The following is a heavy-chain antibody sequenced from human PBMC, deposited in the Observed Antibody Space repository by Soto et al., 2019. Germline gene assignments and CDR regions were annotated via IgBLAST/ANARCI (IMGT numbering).Heavy chain of an antibody. Sequence: SETLSLTCTVSGGSISSSSYYWGWIRQPPGKGLEWIGTIYYSGSTYYNPSLKSRVTISVDTSKNQFSLKLSSVTAADSAVYFCARLEGLATISYYFDFWGPGALVTVSS. CDR2: IYYSGST. CDR1: GGSISSSSYY. CDR3: ARLEGLATISYYFDF. V-gene: IGHV4-39*01. D-gene: IGHD3-9*01. J-gene: IGHJ4*02.